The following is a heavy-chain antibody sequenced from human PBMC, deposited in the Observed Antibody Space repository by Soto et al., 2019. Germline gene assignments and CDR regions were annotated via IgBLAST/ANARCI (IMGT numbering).Heavy chain of an antibody. CDR2: ISYDGSNK. V-gene: IGHV3-30*18. CDR3: AKVSSGYDYSYYYYYYMDV. D-gene: IGHD5-12*01. Sequence: GGSLRLSCAASGFTFSSYGMHWVRQAPGKGLEWVAVISYDGSNKYYADSVKGRFTISRDNSKNTLYLQMNSLRAEDTAVYYCAKVSSGYDYSYYYYYYMDVWGKGTTVTVSS. J-gene: IGHJ6*03. CDR1: GFTFSSYG.